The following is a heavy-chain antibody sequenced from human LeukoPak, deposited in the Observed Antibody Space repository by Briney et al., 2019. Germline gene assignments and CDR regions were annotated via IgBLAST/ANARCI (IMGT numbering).Heavy chain of an antibody. J-gene: IGHJ4*02. V-gene: IGHV1-8*01. D-gene: IGHD4/OR15-4a*01. Sequence: ASVKVSCKASGYTFTNYDINWVRQATGQGLEWMGWMNPNSGNTGYARNLQGRVTMTRDTSISTAYMELTSLRSEDTAVYYCARVYGEIDYWGQGTLVTVSS. CDR1: GYTFTNYD. CDR2: MNPNSGNT. CDR3: ARVYGEIDY.